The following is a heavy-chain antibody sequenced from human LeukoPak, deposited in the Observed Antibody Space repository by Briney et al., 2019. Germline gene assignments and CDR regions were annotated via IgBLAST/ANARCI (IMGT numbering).Heavy chain of an antibody. CDR2: INSDGSST. D-gene: IGHD3-22*01. Sequence: GGSLRLSCAASGFTFSSYWMHWVRQAPGKGLVWVSRINSDGSSTSYADSVKGRFTISIDNAKNTLYLQMNSLRAEDTAVYYCAREAYYYDSSRSHDAFDIWGQGTMVTVSS. J-gene: IGHJ3*02. CDR3: AREAYYYDSSRSHDAFDI. V-gene: IGHV3-74*01. CDR1: GFTFSSYW.